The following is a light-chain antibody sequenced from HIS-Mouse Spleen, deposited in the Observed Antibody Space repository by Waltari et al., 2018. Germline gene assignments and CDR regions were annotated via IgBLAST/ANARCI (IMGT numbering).Light chain of an antibody. J-gene: IGKJ2*01. V-gene: IGKV2-30*02. Sequence: DVVMTQSPLSLPVTLGQPASISCRSSQSLVHSDGNTYLNWFQQRPGQSPRRLISKVSNRDSGVPDRFSGSGSGTDFTLKISRVEAEDVGVYYCMQGTHWPPGMYTFGQGTKLEIK. CDR2: KVS. CDR3: MQGTHWPPGMYT. CDR1: QSLVHSDGNTY.